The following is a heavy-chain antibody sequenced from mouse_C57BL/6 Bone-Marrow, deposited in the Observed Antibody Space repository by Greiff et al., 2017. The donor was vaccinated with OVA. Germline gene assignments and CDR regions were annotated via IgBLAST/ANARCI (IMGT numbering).Heavy chain of an antibody. Sequence: QVQLQQSGAELARPGASVKLSCKASGYTFTSYGISWVKQRTGQGLEWIGEIYPRSGNTYYNEKFKGKATLTADKSSSTAYMELRSLTSEDSAVYFCARRYYYYGSSYYAMDYWGQGTSVTVSS. V-gene: IGHV1-81*01. J-gene: IGHJ4*01. CDR2: IYPRSGNT. D-gene: IGHD1-1*01. CDR1: GYTFTSYG. CDR3: ARRYYYYGSSYYAMDY.